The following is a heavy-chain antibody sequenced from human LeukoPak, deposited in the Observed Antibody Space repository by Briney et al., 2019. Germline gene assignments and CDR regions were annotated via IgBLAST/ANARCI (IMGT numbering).Heavy chain of an antibody. V-gene: IGHV4-4*07. Sequence: SETLSLTCTVSGGSISSYYWSWIRQPAGKGLEWIERIYTSGSTNYNPSLKSRVTMSVDTSKNQFSLKLSSVTAADTAVYYCARDGYCSGGSCHGRDGMDVWGQGTTVTVSS. CDR2: IYTSGST. CDR1: GGSISSYY. D-gene: IGHD2-15*01. CDR3: ARDGYCSGGSCHGRDGMDV. J-gene: IGHJ6*02.